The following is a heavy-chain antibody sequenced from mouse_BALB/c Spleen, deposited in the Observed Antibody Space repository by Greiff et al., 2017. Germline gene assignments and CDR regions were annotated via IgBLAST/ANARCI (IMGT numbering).Heavy chain of an antibody. CDR2: IWAGGST. V-gene: IGHV2-9*02. CDR1: GFSLTSYG. D-gene: IGHD1-2*01. J-gene: IGHJ3*01. Sequence: QVHVKQSGPGLVAPSQSLSITCTVSGFSLTSYGVHWVRQPPGKGLEWLGVIWAGGSTNYNSALMSRLSISKDNSKSQVFLKMNSLQTDDTAMYYCASPHYYGYVAYWGQGTLVTVSA. CDR3: ASPHYYGYVAY.